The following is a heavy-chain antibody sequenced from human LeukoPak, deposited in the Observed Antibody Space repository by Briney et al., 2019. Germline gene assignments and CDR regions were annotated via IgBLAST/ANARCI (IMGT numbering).Heavy chain of an antibody. D-gene: IGHD4-23*01. Sequence: SETLSLTCTVSGYSISSGFYWGWIRQPPGKGLEWIGSISHSGNTDYNPSLKSRVTISIDTSKNQFSLKLSSVTAADTAVYYCAREGGGNSDHRGYYYYYMDVWGKGTTVTVSS. J-gene: IGHJ6*03. CDR2: ISHSGNT. CDR1: GYSISSGFY. V-gene: IGHV4-38-2*02. CDR3: AREGGGNSDHRGYYYYYMDV.